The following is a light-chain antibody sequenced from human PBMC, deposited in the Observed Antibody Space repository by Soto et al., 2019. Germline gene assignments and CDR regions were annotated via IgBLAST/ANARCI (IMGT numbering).Light chain of an antibody. CDR3: SSYTTRTTLYV. J-gene: IGLJ1*01. CDR1: SSDVGSYNY. V-gene: IGLV2-14*01. CDR2: EVS. Sequence: QSGLTQPASVSLSPGQSITISCTGTSSDVGSYNYVSWYQLHPGKAPKLMIYEVSNRPSGVSNRFSGSKSGDTASLTISGLQAEDEADYYCSSYTTRTTLYVFGTGTKVTVL.